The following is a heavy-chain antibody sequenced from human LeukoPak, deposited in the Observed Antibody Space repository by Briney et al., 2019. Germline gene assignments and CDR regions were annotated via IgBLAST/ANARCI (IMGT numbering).Heavy chain of an antibody. Sequence: SETLSLTCNVSGDSISSSSYYWGWIRQSPGKGLEWIGSIYYSGDTYYNPSLKSRVTISVDTSKNQFSLKLSSVTAADTAVYYCARDARIAAAGTRLLYYYYYYMDVWGKGTTVTVSS. CDR2: IYYSGDT. CDR1: GDSISSSSYY. J-gene: IGHJ6*03. CDR3: ARDARIAAAGTRLLYYYYYYMDV. D-gene: IGHD6-13*01. V-gene: IGHV4-39*07.